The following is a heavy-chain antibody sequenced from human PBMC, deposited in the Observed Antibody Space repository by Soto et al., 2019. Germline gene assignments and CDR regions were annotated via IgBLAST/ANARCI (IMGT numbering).Heavy chain of an antibody. J-gene: IGHJ5*02. CDR3: AKHPFRRSDTWRNNWLDP. CDR1: GFTFSSYD. CDR2: ISSDGRKI. V-gene: IGHV3-30*18. Sequence: VGSLSLSCAASGFTFSSYDMHWVRQAPGKGLEWVSLISSDGRKINYSDSVKGRFTVSRDTSKDTLYLQMDSLTPEDTAVYYCAKHPFRRSDTWRNNWLDPWGQGTQVTVSS.